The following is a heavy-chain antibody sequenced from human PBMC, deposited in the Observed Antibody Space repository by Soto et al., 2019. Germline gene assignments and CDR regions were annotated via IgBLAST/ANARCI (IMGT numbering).Heavy chain of an antibody. CDR2: IYYSGST. Sequence: PSETLSLTCXVSGGSISIYYWSWIRQPPGKGLEWIGYIYYSGSTNYNPSLKSRVTISVDTSKNQFSLKLNSVTAADTAVYYCARVRYGMDVWGQGTTITVSS. V-gene: IGHV4-59*01. J-gene: IGHJ6*02. CDR1: GGSISIYY. CDR3: ARVRYGMDV.